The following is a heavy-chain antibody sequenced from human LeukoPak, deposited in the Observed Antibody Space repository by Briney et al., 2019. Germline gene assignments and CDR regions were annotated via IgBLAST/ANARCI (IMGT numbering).Heavy chain of an antibody. CDR1: GGSISSYY. V-gene: IGHV4-4*07. J-gene: IGHJ4*02. CDR2: IYTSGST. D-gene: IGHD3-3*01. CDR3: ARGAIFGVVIKRMGDYFDY. Sequence: SETLSLTCTVSGGSISSYYWSWIRQPAGKGLEWIGRIYTSGSTNYNPSLKSRVTMPVDTSKNQFSLKLSSVTAADTAVYYCARGAIFGVVIKRMGDYFDYWGQGTLVTVSS.